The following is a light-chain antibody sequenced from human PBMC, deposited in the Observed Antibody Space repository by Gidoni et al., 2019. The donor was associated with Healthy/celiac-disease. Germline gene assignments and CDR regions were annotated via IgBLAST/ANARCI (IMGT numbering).Light chain of an antibody. J-gene: IGKJ3*01. CDR1: QSVSSY. Sequence: EIVLTQSPATLSLSPGERATLSCRASQSVSSYLAWYQQKPGQAPRLLIYDASNRATGIPARFSGSGSGTDFTLTISSLEPEAFAVYYCQQRSNWPPAFXPXTKVDIK. CDR2: DAS. CDR3: QQRSNWPPA. V-gene: IGKV3-11*01.